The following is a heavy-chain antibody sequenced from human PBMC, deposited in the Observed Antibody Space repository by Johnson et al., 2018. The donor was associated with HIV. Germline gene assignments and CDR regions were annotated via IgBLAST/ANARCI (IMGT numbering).Heavy chain of an antibody. J-gene: IGHJ3*02. CDR2: INWNGGST. CDR3: ARVENTLSNAFDS. Sequence: VQLVESGGGVVRPGGSLRLSCVASKFTFDNYGMNWVRQAPGKGLEWVSGINWNGGSTGYADSVKGRFTISRDNAKNSLFLQRNSLRAEDTALYSCARVENTLSNAFDSWGQGTMVTVSS. V-gene: IGHV3-20*04. CDR1: KFTFDNYG.